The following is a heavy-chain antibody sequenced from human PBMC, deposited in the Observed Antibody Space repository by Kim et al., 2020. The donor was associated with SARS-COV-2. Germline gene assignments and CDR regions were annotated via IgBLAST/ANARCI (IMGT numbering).Heavy chain of an antibody. CDR2: IDPSDSYT. Sequence: GESLQISCKGSGYSFTSYWISWVRQMPGKGLEWMGRIDPSDSYTNYSPSFQGHVTISADKSISTAYLQWSSLKASDTAMYYCARQYCSGGSCYYGGGWFDPWGQGTLVTVSS. CDR1: GYSFTSYW. V-gene: IGHV5-10-1*01. CDR3: ARQYCSGGSCYYGGGWFDP. J-gene: IGHJ5*01. D-gene: IGHD2-15*01.